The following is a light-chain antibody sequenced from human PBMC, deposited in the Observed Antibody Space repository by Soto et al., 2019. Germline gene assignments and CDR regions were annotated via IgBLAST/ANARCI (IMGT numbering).Light chain of an antibody. CDR2: DAS. Sequence: EIVLTQSPGTLSLSPGERATLSCRASQSVSSYLAWYQHKPGQPPRLLIYDASTRATESPARFSGSGSGTEFTLTISSLQSEDFAVYYCQQYNKWPLTFGPGTKVDI. CDR1: QSVSSY. V-gene: IGKV3-15*01. J-gene: IGKJ3*01. CDR3: QQYNKWPLT.